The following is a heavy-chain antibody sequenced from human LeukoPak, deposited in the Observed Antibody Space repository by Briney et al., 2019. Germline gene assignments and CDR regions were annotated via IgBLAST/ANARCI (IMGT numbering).Heavy chain of an antibody. D-gene: IGHD6-19*01. CDR2: IIGTKANNYAT. V-gene: IGHV3-73*01. J-gene: IGHJ4*02. CDR1: GFTFSDSA. Sequence: GGSLRLSCAASGFTFSDSAMHWVRQASGKGLEGVGRIIGTKANNYATAYAASVKGRFTISRDDSKNTAYLQMNSLKTEDTAVYYCAGGSGWYSPDYWGQGTLVTVSS. CDR3: AGGSGWYSPDY.